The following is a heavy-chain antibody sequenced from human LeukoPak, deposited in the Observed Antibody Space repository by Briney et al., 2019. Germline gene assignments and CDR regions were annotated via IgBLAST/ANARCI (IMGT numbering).Heavy chain of an antibody. CDR3: ARHVVVTAIRSHEGYFQH. D-gene: IGHD2-21*02. J-gene: IGHJ1*01. CDR2: IIPIFGTA. V-gene: IGHV1-69*05. CDR1: GGTFSSYA. Sequence: SVKVSCKASGGTFSSYAISLVRQAPGPGLEWMGGIIPIFGTANYAQKFQGRVTITTDESTSTAYMELSSLRSEDTAVYYCARHVVVTAIRSHEGYFQHWGQGTLVTVSS.